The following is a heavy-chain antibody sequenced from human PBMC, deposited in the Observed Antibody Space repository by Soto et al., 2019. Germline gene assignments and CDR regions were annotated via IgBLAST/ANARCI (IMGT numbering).Heavy chain of an antibody. V-gene: IGHV3-74*01. CDR2: MNSDGSTI. J-gene: IGHJ4*02. CDR3: GTAGLYRFDY. CDR1: GFTFSSYS. D-gene: IGHD1-26*01. Sequence: GGSLRLSCAASGFTFSSYSMNWVRQAPGKGLVWVSRMNSDGSTINYADSVKGRFTISRDNAKNTLYLQVNSLRAEDTAVYYCGTAGLYRFDYWGQGTLVTVSS.